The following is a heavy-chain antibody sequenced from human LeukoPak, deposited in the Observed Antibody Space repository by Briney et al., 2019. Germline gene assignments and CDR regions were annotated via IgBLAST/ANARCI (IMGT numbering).Heavy chain of an antibody. D-gene: IGHD3-3*01. CDR1: GFTFSSYA. Sequence: GGSLRLSCAASGFTFSSYAMSWVRQAPGKGLEWVSAISGSGGSTYYADSVKGRFTISRDNSKNTLYLQMNSLRAEDTAVYYCARTAGETYDFWSGYILSNWGQGTLVTVSS. V-gene: IGHV3-23*01. CDR2: ISGSGGST. CDR3: ARTAGETYDFWSGYILSN. J-gene: IGHJ4*02.